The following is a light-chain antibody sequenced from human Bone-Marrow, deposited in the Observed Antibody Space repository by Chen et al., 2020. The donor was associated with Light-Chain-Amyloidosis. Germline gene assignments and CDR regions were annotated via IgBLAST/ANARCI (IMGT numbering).Light chain of an antibody. CDR3: SSYTSSSTHV. CDR2: EVS. J-gene: IGLJ1*01. Sequence: QSALTQPASVSGSPGQSITISCTGTSSEVGGYNYVSWYQHHPAKAPKFMIYEVSNRPSGVSNRFSGSTSGNTASLTISGLQAEDEADYYCSSYTSSSTHVFGTGTKVTVL. CDR1: SSEVGGYNY. V-gene: IGLV2-14*01.